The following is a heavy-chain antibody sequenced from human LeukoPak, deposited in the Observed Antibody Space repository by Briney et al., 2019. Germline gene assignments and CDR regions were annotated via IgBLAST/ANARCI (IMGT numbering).Heavy chain of an antibody. CDR1: GGSISSYY. CDR2: IYYSGST. J-gene: IGHJ5*02. CDR3: ARSMVRGVRDWFDP. V-gene: IGHV4-59*01. D-gene: IGHD3-10*01. Sequence: PSETLSLTCTVSGGSISSYYWSWIRQPPGKGLEWIGYIYYSGSTNYNPSLKSRVTISVDTSKNQFSLKLSSVTAADTAVYYCARSMVRGVRDWFDPWRQGTLVTVSS.